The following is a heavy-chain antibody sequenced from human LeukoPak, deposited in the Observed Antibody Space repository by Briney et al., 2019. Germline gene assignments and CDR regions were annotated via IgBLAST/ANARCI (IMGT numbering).Heavy chain of an antibody. J-gene: IGHJ4*02. Sequence: PGGSLRLSCTASGFTFSEFGIHWVRQAPGKGLEWVTFIRYDGTTKYYADSVKGRFTISRDNSKNTLYLQMNSLRAEDTAVYYCASEGRGYGYGNFDYWGQGSLVTVSS. V-gene: IGHV3-30*02. CDR2: IRYDGTTK. D-gene: IGHD5-18*01. CDR1: GFTFSEFG. CDR3: ASEGRGYGYGNFDY.